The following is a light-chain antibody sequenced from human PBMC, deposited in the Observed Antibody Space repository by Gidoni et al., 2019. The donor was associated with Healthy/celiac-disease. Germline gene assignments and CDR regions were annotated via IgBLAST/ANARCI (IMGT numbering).Light chain of an antibody. Sequence: SSALPQDPAVSVALGQTVRITCQGDSLRSYYASWYQQKPGQAPVLVIYGKNNRPSGIPDRFSGSSSGNTASLTITGAQAEDEADYYCNSRDSSGNHWVFGGGTK. CDR1: SLRSYY. CDR2: GKN. J-gene: IGLJ3*02. V-gene: IGLV3-19*01. CDR3: NSRDSSGNHWV.